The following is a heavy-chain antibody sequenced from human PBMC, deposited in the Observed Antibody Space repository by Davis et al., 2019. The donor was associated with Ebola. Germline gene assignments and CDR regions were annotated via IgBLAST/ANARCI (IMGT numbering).Heavy chain of an antibody. J-gene: IGHJ6*03. Sequence: PSETLSLTCTVSGGSVSSGSYYWSWIRQPPGKGLEWIGYIYYSGSTNYNPSLKSRVTISVDTSKNQFSLKLSSVTAADTAVYYCARGLRGYSYGYEGYYYYYMDVWGKGTTVTVSS. CDR1: GGSVSSGSYY. V-gene: IGHV4-61*01. CDR3: ARGLRGYSYGYEGYYYYYMDV. CDR2: IYYSGST. D-gene: IGHD5-18*01.